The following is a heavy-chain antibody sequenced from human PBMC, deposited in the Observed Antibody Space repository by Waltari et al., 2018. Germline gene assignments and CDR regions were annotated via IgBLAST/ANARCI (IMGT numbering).Heavy chain of an antibody. CDR1: GGTFSSYA. J-gene: IGHJ3*02. V-gene: IGHV1-69*01. CDR3: ARGRLVVVTARGAFDI. CDR2: VIPMFGTA. Sequence: QVQLVQSGAEVKTPGSSVKVSCKASGGTFSSYAISWVRQAPGQGLEWMGGVIPMFGTANCGQKFRGRVTITADESTSTVYMELGSLRSGDTAVYYCARGRLVVVTARGAFDIGGQGTMVTVSS. D-gene: IGHD2-21*02.